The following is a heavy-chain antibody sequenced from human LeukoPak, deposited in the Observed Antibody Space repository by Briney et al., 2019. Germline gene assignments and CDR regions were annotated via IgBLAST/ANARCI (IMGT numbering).Heavy chain of an antibody. Sequence: PSETLSLTCTVSGGSVSSYYWSWIRQPPGKGLEWIGYISYSGSTNFNPSLKSRVTISVDTSKNQFSLKLSSVTAADTAVYYCAREGTAGTNLNWFDPWGQGTLVTVSS. D-gene: IGHD1-1*01. V-gene: IGHV4-59*02. CDR3: AREGTAGTNLNWFDP. CDR2: ISYSGST. J-gene: IGHJ5*02. CDR1: GGSVSSYY.